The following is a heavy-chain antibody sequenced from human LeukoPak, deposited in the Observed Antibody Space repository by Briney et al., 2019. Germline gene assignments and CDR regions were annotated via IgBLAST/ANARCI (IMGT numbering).Heavy chain of an antibody. J-gene: IGHJ6*03. V-gene: IGHV1-18*01. D-gene: IGHD3-3*01. Sequence: ASVKVSCKASGYRFSRYGISWVRQAPGQGPEWVGWVSVFNGDTKYAQKFQGRVTVTTEISTDTACMELSSLRSDDTGVYYCARGHGYYYYMDVWGQGTTVTVSS. CDR2: VSVFNGDT. CDR3: ARGHGYYYYMDV. CDR1: GYRFSRYG.